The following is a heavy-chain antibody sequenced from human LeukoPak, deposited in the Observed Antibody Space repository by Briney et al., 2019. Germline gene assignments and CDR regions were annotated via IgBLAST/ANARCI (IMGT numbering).Heavy chain of an antibody. CDR1: GYTFTGYY. J-gene: IGHJ4*02. D-gene: IGHD3-10*01. CDR3: ARESPYGSGSYLLDY. CDR2: INPNSGGT. Sequence: ASVKVSCKASGYTFTGYYMHWVRQAPGQGLEWMGRINPNSGGTNYAQKFQGRVTMTRDTSISTAYMELSRLRSDDTAVYYCARESPYGSGSYLLDYRGQGTLVTVSS. V-gene: IGHV1-2*06.